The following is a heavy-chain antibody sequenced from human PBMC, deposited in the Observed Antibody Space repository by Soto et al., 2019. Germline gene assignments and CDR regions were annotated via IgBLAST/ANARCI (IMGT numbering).Heavy chain of an antibody. CDR3: AREFLFLPAGAASRPFDY. V-gene: IGHV1-2*02. J-gene: IGHJ4*02. CDR1: GYTFTGYY. Sequence: ASVKVSCKASGYTFTGYYMHWVRQAPGQGLEWMGWINPNSGGTNYAQKFQGRVTMTRDTSISTAYMELSRLRSDDTAVYYCAREFLFLPAGAASRPFDYWAQGTLVPVSS. D-gene: IGHD6-19*01. CDR2: INPNSGGT.